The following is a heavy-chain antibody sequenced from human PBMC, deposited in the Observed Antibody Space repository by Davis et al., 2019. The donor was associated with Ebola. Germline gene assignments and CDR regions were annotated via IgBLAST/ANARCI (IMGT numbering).Heavy chain of an antibody. V-gene: IGHV3-74*01. CDR3: AKDLHSYGYESGAFDI. D-gene: IGHD5-18*01. CDR2: INSDGSST. Sequence: HTGGSLRLSCPASGFTFSSYRMHWVRHVPGKGLVWVSRINSDGSSTNYADSVKGRFTISRDNAENTLFLQMNSLRAEDTAVYYCAKDLHSYGYESGAFDIWGQGTMVTVSS. J-gene: IGHJ3*02. CDR1: GFTFSSYR.